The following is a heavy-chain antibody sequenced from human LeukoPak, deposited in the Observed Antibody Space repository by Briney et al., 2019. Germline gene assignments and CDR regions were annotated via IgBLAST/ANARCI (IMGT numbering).Heavy chain of an antibody. CDR3: ARTNYYDSSGSQGPGTFYYGLDV. CDR2: VIPILDIS. Sequence: SVKVSCKASGGTFSSYAITWVRQAPGQGIEWMGRVIPILDISNYAQMFQDRVTITADKSTSTAYMELSSLRSEDTAVYFCARTNYYDSSGSQGPGTFYYGLDVWGQGTTVTVSS. J-gene: IGHJ6*02. CDR1: GGTFSSYA. D-gene: IGHD3-22*01. V-gene: IGHV1-69*04.